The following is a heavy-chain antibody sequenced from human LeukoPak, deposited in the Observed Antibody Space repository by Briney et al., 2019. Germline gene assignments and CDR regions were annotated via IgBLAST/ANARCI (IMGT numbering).Heavy chain of an antibody. V-gene: IGHV1-24*01. CDR1: GYTLTELS. D-gene: IGHD6-13*01. CDR3: ATQRLGIAAADFDY. CDR2: FDPEDGET. Sequence: ASVKVSCKVSGYTLTELSMHWVRQAPGKGLEGMGGFDPEDGETIYAQKFQGRVTMTEDTSTDTAYMELSSLRSEDTAVYYCATQRLGIAAADFDYWGQGTLVTVSS. J-gene: IGHJ4*02.